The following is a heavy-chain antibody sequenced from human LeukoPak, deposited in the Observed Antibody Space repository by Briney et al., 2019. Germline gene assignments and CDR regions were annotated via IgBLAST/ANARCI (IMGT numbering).Heavy chain of an antibody. CDR3: AREIQQYDFWSVQYFDY. CDR2: IYYSGST. Sequence: SETLSLTCTVSGGSISSSSYYWGWIRQPPGKGLEWIGSIYYSGSTYYNPSLKSRVTISVDTSKNQFSLKLSSVTAADTAVYYCAREIQQYDFWSVQYFDYWGQGTLVTVSS. D-gene: IGHD3-3*01. J-gene: IGHJ4*02. V-gene: IGHV4-39*07. CDR1: GGSISSSSYY.